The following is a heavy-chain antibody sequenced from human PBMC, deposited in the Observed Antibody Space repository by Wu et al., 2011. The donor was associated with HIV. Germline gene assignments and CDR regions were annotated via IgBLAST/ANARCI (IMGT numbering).Heavy chain of an antibody. CDR1: GGTFSSYA. CDR2: IIPIFGTA. Sequence: QVQLVQSGAEVKKPGSSVKVSCKASGGTFSSYAINWVRQAPGQGLEWMGGIIPIFGTANYAQKFRGRVALTADTSVDTAYLEMSSLRSEDTAVYYCATGDYWGQGTLVTVSS. J-gene: IGHJ4*02. V-gene: IGHV1-69*14. CDR3: ATGDY.